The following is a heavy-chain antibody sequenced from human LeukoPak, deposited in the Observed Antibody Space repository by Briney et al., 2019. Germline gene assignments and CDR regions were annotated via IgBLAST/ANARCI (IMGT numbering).Heavy chain of an antibody. V-gene: IGHV3-64*05. CDR2: ISSNGATT. CDR1: GFTFSSYA. J-gene: IGHJ4*02. CDR3: VKIVMAGGYFDY. Sequence: GGTLRLSCSASGFTFSSYAMHWVRQAPGKGLEYVSAISSNGATTYYADSVKGTFTISRDNSKNTLYFQMSSLRPEDTAVYYCVKIVMAGGYFDYWGQGTLVTVSS. D-gene: IGHD3-16*01.